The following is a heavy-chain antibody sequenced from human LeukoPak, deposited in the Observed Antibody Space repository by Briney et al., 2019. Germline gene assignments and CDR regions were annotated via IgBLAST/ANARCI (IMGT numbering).Heavy chain of an antibody. Sequence: PSETLSLTCTVSGGSISSSSYYWGWIRQPPGKGLEWIGSIYYSGSTYYNPSLKSRVTISVDTSKNQFSLKLSSVTAADTAVYYCARLQTPGYSYGRGLGCFDYWGQGTLVTVSS. CDR3: ARLQTPGYSYGRGLGCFDY. V-gene: IGHV4-39*01. CDR2: IYYSGST. CDR1: GGSISSSSYY. D-gene: IGHD5-18*01. J-gene: IGHJ4*02.